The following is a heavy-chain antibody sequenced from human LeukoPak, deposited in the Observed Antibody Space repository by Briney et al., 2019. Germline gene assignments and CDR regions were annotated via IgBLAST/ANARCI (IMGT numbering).Heavy chain of an antibody. V-gene: IGHV4-61*01. Sequence: PSETLSLTCTVSGGSVSSGSYYWSWIRQPPGKGLEWIGYIYYSGSTNYNPSLKSRVTISVDTSKNQFSLKLSSVTAADTAVYYCAGEGRDGNNGPFDVWGQGTTVTVYS. J-gene: IGHJ6*02. CDR3: AGEGRDGNNGPFDV. CDR1: GGSVSSGSYY. D-gene: IGHD5-24*01. CDR2: IYYSGST.